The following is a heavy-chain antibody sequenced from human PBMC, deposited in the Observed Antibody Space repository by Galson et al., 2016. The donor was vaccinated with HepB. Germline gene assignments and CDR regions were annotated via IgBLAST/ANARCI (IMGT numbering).Heavy chain of an antibody. CDR3: SRHWDSTWYYFDY. CDR1: GDSVSSENAG. J-gene: IGHJ4*02. CDR2: TYYRSKWYS. V-gene: IGHV6-1*01. Sequence: CAISGDSVSSENAGWHWIRQSPSRGLEWLGKTYYRSKWYSDYAPSVKSRISITADTSKNQFSLQFNSVTPEDTAVYYCSRHWDSTWYYFDYWGQGTLVTVSS. D-gene: IGHD1-7*01.